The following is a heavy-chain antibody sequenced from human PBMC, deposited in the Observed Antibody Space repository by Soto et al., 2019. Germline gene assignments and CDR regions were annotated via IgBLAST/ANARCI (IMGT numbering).Heavy chain of an antibody. J-gene: IGHJ6*02. D-gene: IGHD4-17*01. CDR2: IIPIFGTA. V-gene: IGHV1-69*13. Sequence: SVKVSCKASGGTFSSYAISWVRQAPGQGLEWMGGIIPIFGTANYAQKFQGRVTITADESTSTAYMELSSLRSEDTAVYYCVRDLYGDYQTCYYYGMDVWGQGTTVTVSS. CDR3: VRDLYGDYQTCYYYGMDV. CDR1: GGTFSSYA.